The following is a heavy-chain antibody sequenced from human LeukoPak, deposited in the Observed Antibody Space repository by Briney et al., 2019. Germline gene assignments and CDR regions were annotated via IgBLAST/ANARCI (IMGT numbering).Heavy chain of an antibody. CDR3: AREGLTYYYDSSGYPLGPNWFDP. J-gene: IGHJ5*02. CDR1: GDSVSSNSAA. Sequence: SQTLSLTCAISGDSVSSNSAAWNWIRRSPSRGLEWLGRTYYRSKWYNDYAVSVKSRITINPDTSKNQFSLQLNSVTPEDTAVYYCAREGLTYYYDSSGYPLGPNWFDPWGQGTLVTVSS. V-gene: IGHV6-1*01. CDR2: TYYRSKWYN. D-gene: IGHD3-22*01.